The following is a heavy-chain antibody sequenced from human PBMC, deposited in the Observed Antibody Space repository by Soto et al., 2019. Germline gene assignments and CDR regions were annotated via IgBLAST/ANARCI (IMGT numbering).Heavy chain of an antibody. CDR2: IDHSGNT. CDR1: GGSFSDYY. Sequence: SETLSLTCAVYGGSFSDYYWTWIRQSPGKGLEWIGEIDHSGNTHYNPSLKSRVTISVDTSKNQFSLKLSSLTASDTATYYCARLGFDYDFLSGYYNVHHYYGIDVWGQGTTVTVSS. CDR3: ARLGFDYDFLSGYYNVHHYYGIDV. D-gene: IGHD3-3*01. J-gene: IGHJ6*02. V-gene: IGHV4-34*01.